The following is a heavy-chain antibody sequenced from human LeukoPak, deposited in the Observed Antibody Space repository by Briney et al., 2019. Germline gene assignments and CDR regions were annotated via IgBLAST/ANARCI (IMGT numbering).Heavy chain of an antibody. J-gene: IGHJ6*03. CDR3: ARLFHLQPWSGSPTRYYYYYMDV. V-gene: IGHV1-8*01. CDR1: GYTFTSYD. D-gene: IGHD3-3*01. Sequence: ASVKISCKASGYTFTSYDINWVRQATGQGLEWMGWMNPNSGNTGYAQKFQGRVTMTRNTSISTPYMELSSLRSEDTAVYYCARLFHLQPWSGSPTRYYYYYMDVWGKGTTVTVSS. CDR2: MNPNSGNT.